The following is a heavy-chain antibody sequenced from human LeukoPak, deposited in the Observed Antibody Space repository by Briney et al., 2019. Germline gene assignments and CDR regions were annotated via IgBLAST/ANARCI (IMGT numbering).Heavy chain of an antibody. V-gene: IGHV3-30*04. D-gene: IGHD3-9*01. CDR1: GFTFSDYA. Sequence: PGGSLRLSCAASGFTFSDYAMHWVRQAPGKGLEWVAVISYGGSNEYYADSVQGRFTISRDNSKNTLYLQMNSLRAEDTAVYYCARNKPIPGFFGMDVWGQGTTVTVSS. J-gene: IGHJ6*02. CDR2: ISYGGSNE. CDR3: ARNKPIPGFFGMDV.